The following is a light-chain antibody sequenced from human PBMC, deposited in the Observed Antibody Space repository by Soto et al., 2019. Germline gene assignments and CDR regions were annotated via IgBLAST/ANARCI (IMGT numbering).Light chain of an antibody. CDR1: QSINTY. J-gene: IGKJ3*01. CDR3: QQTYTFGFT. V-gene: IGKV1-39*01. Sequence: DIQMTQSPSSLSASIGDRVTITCRASQSINTYLNCYQQRPGKAPELLIFAASTLQSGVPSRFSGRVSGTDFTLTISSLQPEDFATYYCQQTYTFGFTFGPGTTVDF. CDR2: AAS.